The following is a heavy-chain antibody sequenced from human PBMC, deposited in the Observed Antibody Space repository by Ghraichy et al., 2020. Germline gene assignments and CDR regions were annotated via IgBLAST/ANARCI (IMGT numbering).Heavy chain of an antibody. V-gene: IGHV3-23*01. CDR3: AKVGGPGVVLDYYYYGMDV. CDR2: ISGSGGST. CDR1: GFTFSSYA. J-gene: IGHJ6*02. Sequence: GGSLRLSCAASGFTFSSYAMSWVRQAPGKGLEWVSAISGSGGSTYYADSVKGRFTISRDNSKNTLYLQMNSLRAEDTAVYYCAKVGGPGVVLDYYYYGMDVWGQGTTVTVSS. D-gene: IGHD3-16*01.